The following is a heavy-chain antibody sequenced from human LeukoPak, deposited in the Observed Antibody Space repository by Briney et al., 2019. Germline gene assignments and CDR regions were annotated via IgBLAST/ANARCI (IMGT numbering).Heavy chain of an antibody. D-gene: IGHD3-3*01. CDR1: GFTFSSHW. CDR3: ARVYDVWSGYYRDY. J-gene: IGHJ4*02. CDR2: IKQDGSER. Sequence: GGSLRLSCAVSGFTFSSHWMNWVRQAPGKGLEWVANIKQDGSERYYVDSVKGRFIVSRDNAKNSLYLEMNSLRAEDTAVYYCARVYDVWSGYYRDYWGQGTLVTVSS. V-gene: IGHV3-7*04.